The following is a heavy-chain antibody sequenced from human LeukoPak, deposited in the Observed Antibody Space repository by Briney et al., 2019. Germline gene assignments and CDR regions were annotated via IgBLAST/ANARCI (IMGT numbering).Heavy chain of an antibody. CDR2: TYYRSKWYN. V-gene: IGHV6-1*01. J-gene: IGHJ4*02. Sequence: SQTLSLTCAISGDSVSSKSVAWNWIRQSPSRGLEWLGRTYYRSKWYNDYAVSVKSRITINPDTSKNQFSLHLNSVTPEDTAVYYCSRESGAFCPFGYWGQGTLVIVPP. D-gene: IGHD1-26*01. CDR3: SRESGAFCPFGY. CDR1: GDSVSSKSVA.